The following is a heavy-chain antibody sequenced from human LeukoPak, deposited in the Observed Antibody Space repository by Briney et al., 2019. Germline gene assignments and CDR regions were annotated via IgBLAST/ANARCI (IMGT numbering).Heavy chain of an antibody. J-gene: IGHJ4*02. CDR2: INWNGGST. Sequence: GGSLRLSCAASGFTFSSYSMNWVRQAPGKGLEWVSGINWNGGSTGYADSVKGRFTISRDNAKNSLYLQMNSLRAEDTALYYCARYPGMTTDDYFDYWGQGTLVTVSS. CDR1: GFTFSSYS. D-gene: IGHD1-1*01. V-gene: IGHV3-20*04. CDR3: ARYPGMTTDDYFDY.